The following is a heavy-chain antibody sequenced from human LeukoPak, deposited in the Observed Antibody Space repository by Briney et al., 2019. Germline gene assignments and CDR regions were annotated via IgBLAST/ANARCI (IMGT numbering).Heavy chain of an antibody. Sequence: GGSLRLSRAASGFTFSSYAMSWVRQAPGKGLEWVSAISGSGGSTYYADSVKGRFTISRDNSKNTLYLQMNSLRAEDTAVYYCAKDRKGGYSYGLLFDYWGQGTLVTVSS. CDR1: GFTFSSYA. V-gene: IGHV3-23*01. CDR3: AKDRKGGYSYGLLFDY. D-gene: IGHD5-18*01. CDR2: ISGSGGST. J-gene: IGHJ4*02.